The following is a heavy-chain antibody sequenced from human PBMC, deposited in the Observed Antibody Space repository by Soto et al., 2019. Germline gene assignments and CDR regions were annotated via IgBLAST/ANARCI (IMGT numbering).Heavy chain of an antibody. CDR2: SSATGAGT. V-gene: IGHV3-23*01. CDR1: GFTFSSYG. Sequence: EMQLLESGGGLVQPGGSLRLSCAASGFTFSSYGMTWVRQAPGKGLEWVSFSSATGAGTYFADSVKGLFTSSRDNSKNTLALQMSSCRANDTSVYYWAKDSRAVGIYGFYSDFWGQGAMVIVSS. D-gene: IGHD6-19*01. CDR3: AKDSRAVGIYGFYSDF. J-gene: IGHJ4*02.